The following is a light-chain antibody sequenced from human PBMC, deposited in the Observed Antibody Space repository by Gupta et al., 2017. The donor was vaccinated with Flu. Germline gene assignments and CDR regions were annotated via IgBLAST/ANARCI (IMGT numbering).Light chain of an antibody. CDR1: GLSEAY. CDR2: KDI. Sequence: SELTQPPPVSVSPGQTAEISCSGDGLSEAYVYWYQQKPGPEPVVGRQKDIVRPSGIPDRGSGSASGTKVTLNISRVQAEDDGYYDCQEADRNGKGVFGGGTKLTVL. J-gene: IGLJ3*02. CDR3: QEADRNGKGV. V-gene: IGLV3-25*03.